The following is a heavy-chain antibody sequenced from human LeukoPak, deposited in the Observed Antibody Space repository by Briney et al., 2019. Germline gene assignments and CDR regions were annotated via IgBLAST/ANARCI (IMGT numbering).Heavy chain of an antibody. D-gene: IGHD6-19*01. Sequence: SETLSLTCTVSGGSISSYYWSWIRQPPGKGLEWIGYINYSGSTNYNPSLKSRVTISVDTSKNQFSLKLSSVTAADTAVYYCARASIAVAGGDFYYVDVWGKGTTVTVSS. V-gene: IGHV4-59*01. CDR2: INYSGST. CDR3: ARASIAVAGGDFYYVDV. J-gene: IGHJ6*03. CDR1: GGSISSYY.